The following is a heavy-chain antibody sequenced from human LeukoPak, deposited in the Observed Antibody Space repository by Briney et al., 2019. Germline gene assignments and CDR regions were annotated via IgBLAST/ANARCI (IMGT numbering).Heavy chain of an antibody. CDR2: IYTSGST. J-gene: IGHJ6*03. CDR1: GGSISSSSYY. V-gene: IGHV4-61*05. Sequence: SETLSLTCTVSGGSISSSSYYWGWIRQPPGKGLEWIGRIYTSGSTNYNLSLKSRVTMSVDTSKNQFSLKLSSVTAADTAVYYCARSPGMGWYPHYYYMDVWGKGTTVTISS. CDR3: ARSPGMGWYPHYYYMDV. D-gene: IGHD6-19*01.